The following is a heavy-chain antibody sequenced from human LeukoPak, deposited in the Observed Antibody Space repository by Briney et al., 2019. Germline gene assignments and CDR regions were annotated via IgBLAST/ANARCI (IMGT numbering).Heavy chain of an antibody. V-gene: IGHV3-74*01. CDR1: GFTFSSYW. Sequence: GESLRLSCAASGFTFSSYWMHWVRQAPGKGLVWVSRINSDGSSTSYADSVKGRFTISRDNAKNTLYLQMNSLRAEDTAVHYCARGVYYYGSGSYSLGYWGQGTLVTVSS. J-gene: IGHJ4*02. D-gene: IGHD3-10*01. CDR2: INSDGSST. CDR3: ARGVYYYGSGSYSLGY.